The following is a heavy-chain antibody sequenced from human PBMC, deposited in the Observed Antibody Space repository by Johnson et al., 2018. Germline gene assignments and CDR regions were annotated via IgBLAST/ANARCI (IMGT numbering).Heavy chain of an antibody. V-gene: IGHV3-21*01. Sequence: VQLVESGGGLVKPGGSLRLSCAASGFTFSSYSMNWVRQAPGKGLEWVSSISSSSNYIYYADSVKGRFTISRDNAKNSLYLQMNSLRAEDTAGYYCASHYDILTGYYQYYYYYGMDVWGQGTTVTVSS. CDR1: GFTFSSYS. CDR2: ISSSSNYI. J-gene: IGHJ6*02. CDR3: ASHYDILTGYYQYYYYYGMDV. D-gene: IGHD3-9*01.